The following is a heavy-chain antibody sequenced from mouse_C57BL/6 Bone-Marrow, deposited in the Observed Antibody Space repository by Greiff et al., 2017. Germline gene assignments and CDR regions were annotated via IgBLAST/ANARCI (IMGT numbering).Heavy chain of an antibody. CDR2: IRSGGSYT. Sequence: EVQLMESGGDLVKPGGSLKLSCAASGFTFSSYGMSWVRQTPDKRLEWVATIRSGGSYTYYPDSVKGRFTISRDNAKNTLYLQMSSLKSEDTAMYYCARHRYVEVWGTGTTVTVSA. J-gene: IGHJ1*03. CDR1: GFTFSSYG. V-gene: IGHV5-6*01. CDR3: ARHRYVEV.